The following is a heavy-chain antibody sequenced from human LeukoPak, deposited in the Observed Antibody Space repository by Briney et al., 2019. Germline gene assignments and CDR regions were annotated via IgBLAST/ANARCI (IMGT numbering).Heavy chain of an antibody. CDR3: ARDPYGGSPPLNWFDP. CDR1: GGSISSGGYY. Sequence: SETLSLTCTVSGGSISSGGYYWSWIRQHPGKGLEWIGYIYYSGSTYYNPSLKSRVTISVDTSKNQFSLKLSSVTAADTAVYYCARDPYGGSPPLNWFDPWGQGTLVTVSS. D-gene: IGHD4-23*01. V-gene: IGHV4-31*03. CDR2: IYYSGST. J-gene: IGHJ5*02.